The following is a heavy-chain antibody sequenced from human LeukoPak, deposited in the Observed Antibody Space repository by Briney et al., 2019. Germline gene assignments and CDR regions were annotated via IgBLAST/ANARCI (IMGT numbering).Heavy chain of an antibody. V-gene: IGHV1-18*01. J-gene: IGHJ1*01. D-gene: IGHD4-17*01. CDR2: ISGKSGNT. Sequence: ASVKVSCKASGNTFTSRGVTWVRQAPGQGLEWVGWISGKSGNTKYAQKFQGRLIMTTDMSMGTSYMELRSLRFEDTAVYYCANGGGDSSEYFRHWGQGTLVTVSS. CDR1: GNTFTSRG. CDR3: ANGGGDSSEYFRH.